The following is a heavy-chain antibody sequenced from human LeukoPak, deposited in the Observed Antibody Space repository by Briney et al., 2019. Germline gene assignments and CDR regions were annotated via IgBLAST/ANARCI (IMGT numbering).Heavy chain of an antibody. D-gene: IGHD4-4*01. CDR1: GGTFSNYA. CDR3: ARYYSRGYSHYGMDV. V-gene: IGHV1-69*04. J-gene: IGHJ6*02. CDR2: IIPILNIK. Sequence: GSSVSVSCKASGGTFSNYAISWVRQAPGQGLEWMGRIIPILNIKNYAQRFQGRVTFAADKSTSTAYMEVSGLRSEDTAIYYCARYYSRGYSHYGMDVWGQGTTVTVSS.